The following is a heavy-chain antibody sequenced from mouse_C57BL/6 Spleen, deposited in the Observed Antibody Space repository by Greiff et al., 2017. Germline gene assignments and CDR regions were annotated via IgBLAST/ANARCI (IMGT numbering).Heavy chain of an antibody. CDR3: ARPPELGRDYFDY. V-gene: IGHV5-17*01. Sequence: DVMLVESGGGLVKPGGSLKLSCAASGFTFSDYGMHWVRQAPEKGLEWVAYISSGSSTIYYADTVKGRFTISRDNAKNTLFLQMTSLRSEDTAMYYCARPPELGRDYFDYWGQGTTLTVSS. CDR1: GFTFSDYG. J-gene: IGHJ2*01. CDR2: ISSGSSTI. D-gene: IGHD4-1*01.